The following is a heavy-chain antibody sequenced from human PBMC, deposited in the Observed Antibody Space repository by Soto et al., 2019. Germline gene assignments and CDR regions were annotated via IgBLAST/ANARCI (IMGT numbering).Heavy chain of an antibody. D-gene: IGHD3-22*01. Sequence: QVQLVQSGAEVKRPGASVKVSCKASGYTFTSYGISWVRQAPGQGLEWMGWISAYNGNTNYAQQLQGRVTMTTDTSTNTASMELRSLRCADSAVYYCARDLVYYSDSGGYYPFDYWGQGTLVTVSS. CDR2: ISAYNGNT. CDR1: GYTFTSYG. J-gene: IGHJ4*02. V-gene: IGHV1-18*01. CDR3: ARDLVYYSDSGGYYPFDY.